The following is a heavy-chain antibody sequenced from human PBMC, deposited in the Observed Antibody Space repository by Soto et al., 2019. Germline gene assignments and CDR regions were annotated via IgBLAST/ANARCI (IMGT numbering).Heavy chain of an antibody. Sequence: SETLSLTCSVHGGFINNSRSFWGWIRQPPGKGLEFIGSIFSTGGAYFNPSLKSRATISLDKSRNQFSLTLTSVTASDTAVYHCGKVVEAATRHTDSDPWGQGTLVTVSS. V-gene: IGHV4-39*01. J-gene: IGHJ5*02. CDR1: GGFINNSRSF. CDR3: GKVVEAATRHTDSDP. D-gene: IGHD2-15*01. CDR2: IFSTGGA.